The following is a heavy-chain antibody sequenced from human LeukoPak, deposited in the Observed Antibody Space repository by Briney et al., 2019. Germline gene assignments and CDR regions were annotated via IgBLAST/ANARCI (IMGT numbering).Heavy chain of an antibody. CDR3: ANPYGDYGSNFDY. V-gene: IGHV3-30*02. Sequence: PGGSLRLSCAASGFTFSSYGMHWVRQAPGKGLEWVAFIRHDGSNKYYADSVKGRFTISRDNSKNTLYLQMNSLRAEDTAVYYCANPYGDYGSNFDYWGRGTLVTVSS. CDR1: GFTFSSYG. CDR2: IRHDGSNK. D-gene: IGHD4-17*01. J-gene: IGHJ4*02.